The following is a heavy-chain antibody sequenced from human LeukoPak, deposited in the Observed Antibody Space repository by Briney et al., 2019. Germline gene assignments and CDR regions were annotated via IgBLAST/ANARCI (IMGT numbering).Heavy chain of an antibody. CDR1: GGSISSHY. CDR3: ARDKNDFWSGYYRGGHYYYYYMDV. D-gene: IGHD3-3*01. Sequence: SETLSLTCTVSGGSISSHYWSWIRQPPGKGLEWIGYIYYSGSTNYNPPLKSRVTISVDTSKNQFSLKLSSVTAADTAVYYCARDKNDFWSGYYRGGHYYYYYMDVWGKGPTVTVSS. V-gene: IGHV4-59*11. CDR2: IYYSGST. J-gene: IGHJ6*03.